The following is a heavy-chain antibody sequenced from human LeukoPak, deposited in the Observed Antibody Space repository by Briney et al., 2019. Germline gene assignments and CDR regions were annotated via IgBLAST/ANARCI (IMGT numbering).Heavy chain of an antibody. D-gene: IGHD3-10*01. CDR1: GGSISSGSYY. J-gene: IGHJ4*02. CDR3: ARVGMVRGVPFDY. V-gene: IGHV4-39*07. Sequence: PSQTLSLTCTVSGGSISSGSYYWGWIRQPPGKGLEWIGSIYYSGSTYYNPSLKSRVTISVDTSKNQFSLKLSSVTAADMAVYYCARVGMVRGVPFDYWGQGTLVTVSS. CDR2: IYYSGST.